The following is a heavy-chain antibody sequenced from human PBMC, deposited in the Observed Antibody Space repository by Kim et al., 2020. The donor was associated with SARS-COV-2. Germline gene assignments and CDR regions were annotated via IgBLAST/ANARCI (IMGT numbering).Heavy chain of an antibody. CDR3: TTLYYYDSSGYYSAYYYYGMDV. J-gene: IGHJ6*02. Sequence: GGSLRLSCAASGFTFSNDWMSWVRQAPGKGLEWVCRIKSKTDGGTTAYAAPVRGRFTIARDESTNTLYLQMNSLKTEDTAVYYCTTLYYYDSSGYYSAYYYYGMDVWGQGTTVTVSS. V-gene: IGHV3-15*01. CDR1: GFTFSNDW. CDR2: IKSKTDGGTT. D-gene: IGHD3-22*01.